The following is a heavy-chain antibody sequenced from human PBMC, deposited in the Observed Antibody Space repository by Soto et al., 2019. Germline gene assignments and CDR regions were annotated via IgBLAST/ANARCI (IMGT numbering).Heavy chain of an antibody. J-gene: IGHJ6*02. CDR3: ARNYDILTGPGDYYYYYGMDV. CDR1: GYSFTSDW. V-gene: IGHV5-51*01. Sequence: GESLKISCKGSGYSFTSDWIGWVGQMPGKGLEWMGIIYPGDSDTRYSPSFQGQVTISADKSISTAYLQWSSLKASDTAMYYCARNYDILTGPGDYYYYYGMDVWGQGTTVTVSS. D-gene: IGHD3-9*01. CDR2: IYPGDSDT.